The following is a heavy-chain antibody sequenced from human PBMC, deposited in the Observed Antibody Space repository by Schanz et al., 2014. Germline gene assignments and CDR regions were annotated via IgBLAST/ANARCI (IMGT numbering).Heavy chain of an antibody. J-gene: IGHJ4*02. D-gene: IGHD2-15*01. CDR1: GGSISTYY. Sequence: QVQLQESGPGLVKPSETLSLTCTVSGGSISTYYWSWIRQPPGKGLEWIGFVYYTGSTNYNPSLRSRVAISVDPPKTHFPLRLSSVTAADTAVYYCARMTPPEDYWGQGTLVTVSS. V-gene: IGHV4-59*08. CDR3: ARMTPPEDY. CDR2: VYYTGST.